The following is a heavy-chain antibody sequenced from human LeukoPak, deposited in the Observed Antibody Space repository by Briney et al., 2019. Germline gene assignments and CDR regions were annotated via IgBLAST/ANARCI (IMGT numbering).Heavy chain of an antibody. D-gene: IGHD3-22*01. CDR3: ARGMGSGSYSAAYYFDY. J-gene: IGHJ4*02. Sequence: ASVTVSFKASGYTFTSYDINWVRQATGQGLEWMGWMNPNSGNTGYAQKFQGRATMTRNTSISTAYMELSSLRSEDTAVYYCARGMGSGSYSAAYYFDYWGQGTLVTVSS. V-gene: IGHV1-8*01. CDR2: MNPNSGNT. CDR1: GYTFTSYD.